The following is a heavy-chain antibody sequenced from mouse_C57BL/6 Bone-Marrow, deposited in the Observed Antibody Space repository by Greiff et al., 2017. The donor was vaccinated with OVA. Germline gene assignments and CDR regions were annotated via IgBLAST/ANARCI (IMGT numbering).Heavy chain of an antibody. V-gene: IGHV1-50*01. D-gene: IGHD1-1*01. CDR2: IDPSDSYT. J-gene: IGHJ2*01. CDR1: GYTFTSYW. CDR3: ARFTTVVGDYFDY. Sequence: VQLQQPGAELVKPGASVKLSCKASGYTFTSYWMQWVKQRPGQGLEWIGEIDPSDSYTNYNQKFKGKATLTVDTSSSTAYMQLSSLTSEDSAVYYCARFTTVVGDYFDYWGQGTTLTVSS.